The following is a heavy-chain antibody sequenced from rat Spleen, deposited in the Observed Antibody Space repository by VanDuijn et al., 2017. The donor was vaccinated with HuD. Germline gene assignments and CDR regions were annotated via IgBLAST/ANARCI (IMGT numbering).Heavy chain of an antibody. Sequence: QVQLKESGPGLVQPSQTLSLTCTVSGFSLTNYNVHWVRQPPGKGLEWMGVMWSGGSTDYNSALKSRLSISRDTSKNQVFLKMNSLQSEDTTTYYCAREGGGTYYPHYFDYWGQGVMVTVSS. V-gene: IGHV2-45*01. CDR3: AREGGGTYYPHYFDY. CDR1: GFSLTNYN. J-gene: IGHJ2*01. D-gene: IGHD1-12*02. CDR2: MWSGGST.